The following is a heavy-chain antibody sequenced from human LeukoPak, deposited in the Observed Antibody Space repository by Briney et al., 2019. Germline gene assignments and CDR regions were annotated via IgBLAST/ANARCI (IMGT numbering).Heavy chain of an antibody. CDR1: GFTFSSYA. D-gene: IGHD2-2*01. CDR3: ARDGIGKDIVVVPAAMRGIFDY. J-gene: IGHJ4*02. V-gene: IGHV3-30-3*01. Sequence: GGSLRLSCAASGFTFSSYAMHWVRQAPGKGLEWVAVISYDGSNKYYADSVKGRFTISRDNSKNTLYLQMNSLRAEDTAVYYCARDGIGKDIVVVPAAMRGIFDYWGQGTLVTVSS. CDR2: ISYDGSNK.